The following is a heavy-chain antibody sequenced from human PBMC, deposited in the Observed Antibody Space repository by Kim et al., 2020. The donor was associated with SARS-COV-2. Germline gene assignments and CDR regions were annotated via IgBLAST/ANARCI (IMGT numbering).Heavy chain of an antibody. CDR3: ARDGGDSGSYLGGFDY. J-gene: IGHJ4*02. D-gene: IGHD1-26*01. V-gene: IGHV1-3*01. CDR1: GYTFTSYA. CDR2: INAGNGNT. Sequence: ASVKVSCKASGYTFTSYAMHWVRQAPGQRLEWMGWINAGNGNTKYSQKFQGRVTITRDTSASTAYMELSSLRSEDTAVYYCARDGGDSGSYLGGFDYWGQGTLVTVSS.